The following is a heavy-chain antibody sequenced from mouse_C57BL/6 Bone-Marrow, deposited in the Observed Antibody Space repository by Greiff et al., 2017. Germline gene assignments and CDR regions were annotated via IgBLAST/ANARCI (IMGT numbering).Heavy chain of an antibody. CDR1: GYTFTSYW. CDR2: IHPNSGST. CDR3: ARGAVVANYYAMDY. V-gene: IGHV1-64*01. Sequence: QVQLQQSGAELVKPGASVKLSCKASGYTFTSYWMHWVKQRPGQGLEWIGMIHPNSGSTNYNEKFKSKATLTVDKSSSTAYMQLSSLTSEDSAVYYCARGAVVANYYAMDYWGQGTSVTVSS. D-gene: IGHD1-1*01. J-gene: IGHJ4*01.